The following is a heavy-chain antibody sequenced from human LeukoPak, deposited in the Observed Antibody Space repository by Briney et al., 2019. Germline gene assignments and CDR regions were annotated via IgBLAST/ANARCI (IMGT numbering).Heavy chain of an antibody. V-gene: IGHV3-7*01. J-gene: IGHJ6*02. CDR2: IKQDGSEK. Sequence: GGSLRLSCAASGFTFSSYWMSWVRQAPGKGLEWVANIKQDGSEKYYVDSVKGRFTISRDNAKNSLYLQMNSLRAEDTAVYYCAREGWRILSYYYGMDVWGQGTTVTVSS. D-gene: IGHD2/OR15-2a*01. CDR1: GFTFSSYW. CDR3: AREGWRILSYYYGMDV.